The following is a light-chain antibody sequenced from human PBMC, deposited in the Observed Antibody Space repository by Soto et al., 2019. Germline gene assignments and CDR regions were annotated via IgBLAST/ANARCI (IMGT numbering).Light chain of an antibody. CDR3: QQLHDYPIT. V-gene: IGKV1-9*01. CDR1: QGIDSS. CDR2: AAS. J-gene: IGKJ5*01. Sequence: ILFTPSPSSLSASVGDRVTITCRASQGIDSSFAWYQQKPGKAPKLLIYAASSLQSGVPSRFSGSGSGTDFTLTISSLQPEDFATYYCQQLHDYPITFGQGTRLAIK.